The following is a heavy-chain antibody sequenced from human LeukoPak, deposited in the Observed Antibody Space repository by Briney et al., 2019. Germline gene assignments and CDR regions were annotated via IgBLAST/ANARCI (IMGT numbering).Heavy chain of an antibody. CDR3: ARDRENELLTIEFDY. CDR1: GYTFTSYA. Sequence: ASVKVSCKASGYTFTSYAIQWVRQAPGQRPEWMGWINTGSGDTKYSQRFQGRLTFTRDTSASTAYMDLSSLRSEDTAVYYCARDRENELLTIEFDYWGQGTLVTVSS. J-gene: IGHJ4*02. V-gene: IGHV1-3*04. CDR2: INTGSGDT. D-gene: IGHD2-15*01.